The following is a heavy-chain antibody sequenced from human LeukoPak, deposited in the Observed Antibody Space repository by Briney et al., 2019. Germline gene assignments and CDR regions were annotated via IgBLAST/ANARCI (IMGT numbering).Heavy chain of an antibody. CDR2: IKQDGSEK. CDR1: GFTFSSYW. CDR3: ARGQGSSWYGYDAFDI. J-gene: IGHJ3*02. V-gene: IGHV3-7*01. Sequence: GGSLRLSCAASGFTFSSYWMSWVRQAPGKGLEWVANIKQDGSEKYYVDSVKGRFTISRDNAKNSLYLQMNSLRAEDTAVYYCARGQGSSWYGYDAFDIWGQGTMVTVSS. D-gene: IGHD6-13*01.